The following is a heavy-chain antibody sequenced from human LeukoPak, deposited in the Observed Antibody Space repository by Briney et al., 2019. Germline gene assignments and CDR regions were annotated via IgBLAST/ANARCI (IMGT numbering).Heavy chain of an antibody. V-gene: IGHV4-59*01. CDR1: GGSISSYY. Sequence: PSETLSLTCTVSGGSISSYYWSWIRQPPGKGLEWIGYINYSGSTNYNPSLKSRVTISVDTSKNQFSLKLSSVTAADTAVYYCARGDYGDYVGYWGQGTLVTVSS. D-gene: IGHD4-17*01. J-gene: IGHJ4*02. CDR3: ARGDYGDYVGY. CDR2: INYSGST.